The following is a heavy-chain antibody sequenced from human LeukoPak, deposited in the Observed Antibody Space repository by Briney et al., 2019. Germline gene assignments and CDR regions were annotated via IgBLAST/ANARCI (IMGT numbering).Heavy chain of an antibody. Sequence: GGSLRLSCAASGLTVSSNYMTWVRQAPGKGLEWVSVPYSGGSAYYTDSVKGRFTISRDNSKNTLYLQMNSLRAEDTAVYYCAVPEAALHSAYDDLYYYYGMDVWGQETTVTVSS. CDR1: GLTVSSNY. CDR3: AVPEAALHSAYDDLYYYYGMDV. CDR2: PYSGGSA. V-gene: IGHV3-66*01. D-gene: IGHD5-12*01. J-gene: IGHJ6*02.